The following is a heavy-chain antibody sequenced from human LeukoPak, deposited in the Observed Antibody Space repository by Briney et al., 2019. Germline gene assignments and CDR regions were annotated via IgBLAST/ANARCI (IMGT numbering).Heavy chain of an antibody. V-gene: IGHV3-48*01. Sequence: GGSLRLSCAASGITFSSYSMNWVRQAPGKGLEWVSYISTSGSTLHYADSVKGRFTVSRDNANNSLYLQRNSLRAEDTAVYYCAREHGNYLRHWGQGTLVTVSS. CDR3: AREHGNYLRH. J-gene: IGHJ4*02. CDR1: GITFSSYS. D-gene: IGHD1-7*01. CDR2: ISTSGSTL.